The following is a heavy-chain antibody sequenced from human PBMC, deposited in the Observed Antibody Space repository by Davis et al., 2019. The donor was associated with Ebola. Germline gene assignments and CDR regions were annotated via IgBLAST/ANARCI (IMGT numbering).Heavy chain of an antibody. CDR3: ARDRRLIVVVPTATWFAP. D-gene: IGHD2-2*01. Sequence: ASVQVSCKASGYTFTSYGISWVRQAPGQGLEWMGWISPYNGNTTYAPNFQGRVTMTTDTSASTAYMELRSRRSDDTAVYYCARDRRLIVVVPTATWFAPWGQGTLVTVSS. V-gene: IGHV1-18*01. CDR2: ISPYNGNT. J-gene: IGHJ5*02. CDR1: GYTFTSYG.